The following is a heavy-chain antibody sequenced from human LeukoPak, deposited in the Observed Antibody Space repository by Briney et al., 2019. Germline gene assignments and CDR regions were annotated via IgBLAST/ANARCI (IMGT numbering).Heavy chain of an antibody. CDR3: ARVFRSQNGDYYDAFDI. Sequence: GASVKVSCKASGYTFTSYGISGVRQAPGQGLEWTGSISAYNGNTNYAQKLQGRVTMTTDTSTSTAYMELRSLRSDDTAVYYCARVFRSQNGDYYDAFDIWGQGTMVTVSS. J-gene: IGHJ3*02. V-gene: IGHV1-18*01. CDR1: GYTFTSYG. D-gene: IGHD4-17*01. CDR2: ISAYNGNT.